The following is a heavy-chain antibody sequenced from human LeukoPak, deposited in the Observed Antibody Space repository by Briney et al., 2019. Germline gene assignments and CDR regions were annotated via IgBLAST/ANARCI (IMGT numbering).Heavy chain of an antibody. Sequence: PSETLSLTCTVSGGSVSSGSYYWTWIRQPAGKGLEWIGRIYSSGNTNYNPSLESRVTMSIDTSKNQFSLKLSSVTAADTAVYYCARERGNLRGDAFDIWGQGTMVTVSS. D-gene: IGHD1-26*01. CDR1: GGSVSSGSYY. CDR2: IYSSGNT. CDR3: ARERGNLRGDAFDI. V-gene: IGHV4-61*02. J-gene: IGHJ3*02.